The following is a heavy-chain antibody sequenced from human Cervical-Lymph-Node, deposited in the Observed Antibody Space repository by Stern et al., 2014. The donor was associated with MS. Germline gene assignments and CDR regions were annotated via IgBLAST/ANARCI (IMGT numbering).Heavy chain of an antibody. CDR3: ARDQDGGDWYDY. J-gene: IGHJ4*02. D-gene: IGHD2-21*02. CDR1: GFTFSDYY. Sequence: QDQLVESGGGLVKPGGSLSLSCAASGFTFSDYYMSWIRQAPGKGLEWLSYISPGGDTIYYADSVKGRFTISRDDAKNSLSLQMNSLRAEDTAVYYCARDQDGGDWYDYWGQGTLVTVSS. V-gene: IGHV3-11*01. CDR2: ISPGGDTI.